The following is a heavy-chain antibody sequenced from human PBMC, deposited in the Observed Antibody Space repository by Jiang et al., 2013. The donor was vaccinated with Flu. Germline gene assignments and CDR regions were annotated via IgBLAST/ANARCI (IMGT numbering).Heavy chain of an antibody. CDR3: AGRTGGTWNDAFDI. Sequence: SVKVSCKASGYTFSGYHLFWVRQAPGEGLEWMGWIHPNTGDTKYAENFQGRVTLTSDTSTSTAYMDLSSLRSDDTAVYYCAGRTGGTWNDAFDIWGQGTMVTVSS. D-gene: IGHD2-15*01. CDR1: GYTFSGYH. V-gene: IGHV1-2*02. J-gene: IGHJ3*02. CDR2: IHPNTGDT.